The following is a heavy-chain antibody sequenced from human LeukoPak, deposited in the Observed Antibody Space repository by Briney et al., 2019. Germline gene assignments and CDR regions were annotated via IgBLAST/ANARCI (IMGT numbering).Heavy chain of an antibody. Sequence: KSGGSLRLSCAASGFTFTTYRMNWVRQAPGKGLEWVSSISSGSSHIYYADSLKGRFTISRDNAENSLFLQMNSLRAEDTAVYYCASEMAASYFDYWGQGTLVTVSS. J-gene: IGHJ4*02. CDR1: GFTFTTYR. V-gene: IGHV3-21*01. D-gene: IGHD5-24*01. CDR2: ISSGSSHI. CDR3: ASEMAASYFDY.